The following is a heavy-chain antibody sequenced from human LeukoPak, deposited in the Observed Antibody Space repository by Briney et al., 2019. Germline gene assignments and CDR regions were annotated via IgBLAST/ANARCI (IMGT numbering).Heavy chain of an antibody. CDR1: GFTVSSNY. J-gene: IGHJ4*02. CDR2: IYSGGST. CDR3: AKHDDILTGYPIGYFDY. Sequence: GGSLRLSCAASGFTVSSNYMSWVRQAPGKGLEWVSVIYSGGSTYYADSVKGRFTISRDNSKNTLYLQMNSLRAEDTAVYYCAKHDDILTGYPIGYFDYWGQGTLVTVSS. V-gene: IGHV3-53*01. D-gene: IGHD3-9*01.